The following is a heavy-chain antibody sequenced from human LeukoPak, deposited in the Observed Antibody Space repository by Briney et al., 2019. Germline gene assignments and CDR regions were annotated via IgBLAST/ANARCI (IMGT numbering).Heavy chain of an antibody. J-gene: IGHJ4*02. Sequence: PSETLSLTCGVSGGSIDITNYWSWVRQAPGKGLEWIGEIAHDGTTNYNPSLRSRVAMSFDRANNQFSLSLTSVTAAGTAVYYCTREDRPYCPFAYWGQGVLVTVSS. CDR3: TREDRPYCPFAY. D-gene: IGHD1-26*01. CDR2: IAHDGTT. CDR1: GGSIDITNY. V-gene: IGHV4-4*02.